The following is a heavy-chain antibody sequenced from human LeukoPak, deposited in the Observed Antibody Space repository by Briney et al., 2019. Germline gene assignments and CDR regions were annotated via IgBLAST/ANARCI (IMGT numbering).Heavy chain of an antibody. Sequence: PGGSQRLFCAASGFTFSDYCMSWIRQAPGKGLEWVSYISSSGSTIYYADSVKGRFTISRDNAENSLYLQMNSLRAEDTAVYYCARMAHDYGDPFDPWGQGTLVTVSS. J-gene: IGHJ5*02. CDR3: ARMAHDYGDPFDP. CDR2: ISSSGSTI. V-gene: IGHV3-11*01. CDR1: GFTFSDYC. D-gene: IGHD4-17*01.